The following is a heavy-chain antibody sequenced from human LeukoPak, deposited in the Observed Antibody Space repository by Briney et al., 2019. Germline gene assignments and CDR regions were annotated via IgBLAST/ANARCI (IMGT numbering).Heavy chain of an antibody. CDR3: AREGFWRDLGDY. Sequence: GSVKVSCKSSGYTFTGYYMHWVRQAPGQGLEWMGWINPNSGGTNYAQKLQGRATMTRDTSISTAYMELSRLRSDDTAVYYCAREGFWRDLGDYWGQGTLVTVSS. CDR1: GYTFTGYY. D-gene: IGHD3-3*01. J-gene: IGHJ4*02. V-gene: IGHV1-2*02. CDR2: INPNSGGT.